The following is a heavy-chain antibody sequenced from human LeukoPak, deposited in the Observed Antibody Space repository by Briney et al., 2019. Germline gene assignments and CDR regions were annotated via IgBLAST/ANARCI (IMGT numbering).Heavy chain of an antibody. V-gene: IGHV4-4*07. CDR3: ARDTEDYYGSGSYYNDAFDI. D-gene: IGHD3-10*01. CDR1: GGSISSYY. CDR2: IYTSGST. Sequence: SETLSLTCTVSGGSISSYYWSWIRQPAGKGLEWIGRIYTSGSTNYNPSLKSRVTMSVDTSKNRFSLKLSSVTAADTAVYYCARDTEDYYGSGSYYNDAFDIWGQGTMVTVSS. J-gene: IGHJ3*02.